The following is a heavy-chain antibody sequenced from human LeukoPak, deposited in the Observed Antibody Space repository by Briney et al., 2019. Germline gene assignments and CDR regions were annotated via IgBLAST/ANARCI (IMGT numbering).Heavy chain of an antibody. CDR1: GFTFDDYA. CDR2: ISWNSGSI. Sequence: PGGSLRLSCAASGFTFDDYAMHWVRQAPGKGLEWVSGISWNSGSIGYADSVKGRFTISRDNAKNSLYLQMNSLRAEDTALYYCAKAQSGYCTNGVCSPFDYWGQGTLVTVSS. D-gene: IGHD2-8*01. J-gene: IGHJ4*02. CDR3: AKAQSGYCTNGVCSPFDY. V-gene: IGHV3-9*01.